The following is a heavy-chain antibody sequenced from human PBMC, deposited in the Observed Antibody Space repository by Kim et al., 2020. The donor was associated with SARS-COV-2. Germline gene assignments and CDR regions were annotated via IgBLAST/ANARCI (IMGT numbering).Heavy chain of an antibody. CDR1: GFTFFGHA. V-gene: IGHV3-23*01. J-gene: IGHJ4*02. Sequence: GGSLILSCTTSGFTFFGHAMSWVRQAPGKGLEWVSSIDGSDGTTYYVDSVKGRFSISRDDSRNTLYLQMSALRADDTATYYCLKGGWGWIWDYWGQGTLVTVSS. D-gene: IGHD2-21*01. CDR3: LKGGWGWIWDY. CDR2: IDGSDGTT.